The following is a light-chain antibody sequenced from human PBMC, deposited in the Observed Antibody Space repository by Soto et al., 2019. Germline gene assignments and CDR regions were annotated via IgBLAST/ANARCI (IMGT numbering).Light chain of an antibody. Sequence: DIQMTQSPSSLSASVGDRVTITCRASQGISTYLVWYQQRQGRAPKLLIYDASSLLSGVPSRFSGSGSGTDFTLTISSLQPEDFATYYCQQSYRTPYTFGQGTKRATK. V-gene: IGKV1-39*01. CDR1: QGISTY. CDR3: QQSYRTPYT. CDR2: DAS. J-gene: IGKJ2*01.